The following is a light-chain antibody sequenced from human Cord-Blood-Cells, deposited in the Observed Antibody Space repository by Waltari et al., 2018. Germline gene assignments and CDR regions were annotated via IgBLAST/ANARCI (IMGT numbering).Light chain of an antibody. CDR2: GAS. J-gene: IGKJ2*01. Sequence: EIVLTQSPGTLSLSPGERATLSCRASQSVSSSYLAWYQQKPGQAPRLLIYGASSRATGIPDRFSGSGSGTDFTLTISRLEPEEFAVYYCQQYASSPYTFGQGTKLEIK. V-gene: IGKV3-20*01. CDR1: QSVSSSY. CDR3: QQYASSPYT.